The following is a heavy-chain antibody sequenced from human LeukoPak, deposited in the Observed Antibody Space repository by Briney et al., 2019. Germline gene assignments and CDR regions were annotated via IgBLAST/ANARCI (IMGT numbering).Heavy chain of an antibody. Sequence: SETLSLPCTVSVGSISNSSFYWRWIPQPPGEGLEWIGSIYYSGKPYYNSSRKSRLTISVDTSKTQFSLKLRSVPAAATAVHFGARQLKRGRMVTAHDAFDIWGQGTMVTVSS. CDR3: ARQLKRGRMVTAHDAFDI. D-gene: IGHD2-21*02. CDR2: IYYSGKP. CDR1: VGSISNSSFY. J-gene: IGHJ3*02. V-gene: IGHV4-39*01.